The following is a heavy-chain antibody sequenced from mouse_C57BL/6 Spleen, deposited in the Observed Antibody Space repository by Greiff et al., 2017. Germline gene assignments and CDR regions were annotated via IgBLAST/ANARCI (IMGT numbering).Heavy chain of an antibody. V-gene: IGHV1-64*01. D-gene: IGHD2-4*01. CDR1: GYTFTSYW. Sequence: VQLQQPGAELVKPGASVKLSCKASGYTFTSYWMHWVKQRPGQGLEWIGMIHPNSGSTNYNEKFKSKATLTVDKSSSTAYMQLSILTSEDSAVYYCARGMITTVTATQDWYFDVWGTGTTVTVSS. CDR2: IHPNSGST. CDR3: ARGMITTVTATQDWYFDV. J-gene: IGHJ1*03.